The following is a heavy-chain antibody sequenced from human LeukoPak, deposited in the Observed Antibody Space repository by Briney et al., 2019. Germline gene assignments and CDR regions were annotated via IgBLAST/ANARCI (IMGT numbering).Heavy chain of an antibody. V-gene: IGHV4-59*01. Sequence: SETLSLTCTVSGGSISSYYWSWIRQPPGMGLEWIGNIFYTGTTKYNPSLKSRVTISVDTSKNQFSLKLSSVTAADTAMYYCARSAHYYYYSASFGVAFDVWGQRKMVTVS. CDR2: IFYTGTT. D-gene: IGHD3-22*01. CDR3: ARSAHYYYYSASFGVAFDV. J-gene: IGHJ3*01. CDR1: GGSISSYY.